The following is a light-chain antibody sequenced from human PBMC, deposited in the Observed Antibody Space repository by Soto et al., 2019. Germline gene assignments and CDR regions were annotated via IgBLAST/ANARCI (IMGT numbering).Light chain of an antibody. J-gene: IGLJ1*01. V-gene: IGLV1-40*01. CDR3: QSYDRSLYD. CDR2: GNS. Sequence: HSVLTQPPSVSGGPGQRVTISCTGSSSNIGAGYDVHWYQQLPGTAPKLLIYGNSNRPSGVPDRFSGSKSGTSASLAITGLQAEDEADYYCQSYDRSLYDFGTGTKVTVL. CDR1: SSNIGAGYD.